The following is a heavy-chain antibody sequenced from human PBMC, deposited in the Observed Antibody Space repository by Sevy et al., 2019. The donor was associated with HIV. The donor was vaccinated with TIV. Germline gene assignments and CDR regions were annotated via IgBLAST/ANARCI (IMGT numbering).Heavy chain of an antibody. CDR1: GGTFSFYA. Sequence: ASVKVSCKASGGTFSFYAISWVRQAPGQGLEWMGGIIPVLGTPNYAQKFQGRVTITADESTGTAYMELSSLRSEDTAVYFCARDLGDGPEVYYYYGMDVWGQGTTVTVSS. V-gene: IGHV1-69*13. CDR3: ARDLGDGPEVYYYYGMDV. J-gene: IGHJ6*02. CDR2: IIPVLGTP.